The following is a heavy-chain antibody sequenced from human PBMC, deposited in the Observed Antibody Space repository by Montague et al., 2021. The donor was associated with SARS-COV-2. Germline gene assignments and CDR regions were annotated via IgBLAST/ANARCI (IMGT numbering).Heavy chain of an antibody. V-gene: IGHV2-70*11. CDR3: ARTYGSGRGFDL. J-gene: IGHJ2*01. CDR1: GFSLSTSGMC. D-gene: IGHD3-10*01. Sequence: VKPTQTLTLTCTFSGFSLSTSGMCVSWIRQPPGKALEWLARIDWDDDKYYSTSLKTRLTIPKDTSKNQVVLTMTNMDPVDTATYYRARTYGSGRGFDLWGRGTLVTVSS. CDR2: IDWDDDK.